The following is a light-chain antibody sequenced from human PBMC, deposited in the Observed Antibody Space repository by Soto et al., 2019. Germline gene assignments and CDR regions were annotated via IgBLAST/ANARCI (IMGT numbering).Light chain of an antibody. J-gene: IGKJ1*01. V-gene: IGKV1-5*01. CDR3: QQYNSYSGT. Sequence: DIQMTQSPSTLSASVGDRVTITCRASQSISSWLAWYQQKPGKAPKLLIYDASSLESGVPSMFSGSGSGTEVTLTISSLQPDDFATYYCQQYNSYSGTFGQGTKVDIK. CDR1: QSISSW. CDR2: DAS.